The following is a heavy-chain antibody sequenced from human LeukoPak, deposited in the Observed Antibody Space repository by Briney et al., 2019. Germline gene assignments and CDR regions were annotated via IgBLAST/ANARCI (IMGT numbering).Heavy chain of an antibody. Sequence: GASVKVSCKASGGTFSSYGVSWVRQAPGQGLEWMGGIIPSFGTAKYAQKFQGRVTITADESTSTAYMELSSLRSEDTAVYYCARYYHGSGSYGYYYYMDVWAKGPRSPSP. CDR3: ARYYHGSGSYGYYYYMDV. J-gene: IGHJ6*03. V-gene: IGHV1-69*13. D-gene: IGHD3-10*01. CDR2: IIPSFGTA. CDR1: GGTFSSYG.